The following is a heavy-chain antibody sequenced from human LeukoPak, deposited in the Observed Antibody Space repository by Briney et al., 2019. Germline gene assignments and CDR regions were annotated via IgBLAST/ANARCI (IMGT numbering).Heavy chain of an antibody. Sequence: PGGSLRLSCAASGFTFSSYAMYWVRQAPGKGLEWVSYISSSGNIIYYADSVKGRFTISRDNAKNSLYLQMNSLRAEDTAVYYCARGDTAMVGYYYYMDVWGKGTTVTISS. D-gene: IGHD5-18*01. V-gene: IGHV3-48*03. CDR1: GFTFSSYA. CDR3: ARGDTAMVGYYYYMDV. J-gene: IGHJ6*03. CDR2: ISSSGNII.